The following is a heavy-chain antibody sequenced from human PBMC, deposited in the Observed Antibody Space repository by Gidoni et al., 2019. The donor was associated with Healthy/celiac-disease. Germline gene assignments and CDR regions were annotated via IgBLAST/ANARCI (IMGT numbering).Heavy chain of an antibody. D-gene: IGHD3-22*01. Sequence: QVQLVESGGGVVQTGRSLRLSCAASGFTFSSYGMDWVRQGPGKGLEWVAVISYEGSNKYYADSVKGRITISRDNSKNTLYLQMNSLRAEDTAVYYCAKDGTGYYDSSGYYGFDYWGQGTLVTVSS. CDR3: AKDGTGYYDSSGYYGFDY. V-gene: IGHV3-30*18. CDR2: ISYEGSNK. CDR1: GFTFSSYG. J-gene: IGHJ4*02.